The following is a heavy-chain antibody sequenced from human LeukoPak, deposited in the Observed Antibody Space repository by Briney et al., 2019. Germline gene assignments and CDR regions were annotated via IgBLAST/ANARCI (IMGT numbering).Heavy chain of an antibody. CDR1: GGTFSSYA. V-gene: IGHV1-69*13. Sequence: GASVKVSCKASGGTFSSYAISWVRQAPGQGLEWMGGIIPIFGTANYAQKFQGRVTITADESTSTAYMELSSLRSEDTAVYYCARCRYTYGYWDNWGQGTLVTVAS. J-gene: IGHJ4*02. CDR2: IIPIFGTA. CDR3: ARCRYTYGYWDN. D-gene: IGHD5-18*01.